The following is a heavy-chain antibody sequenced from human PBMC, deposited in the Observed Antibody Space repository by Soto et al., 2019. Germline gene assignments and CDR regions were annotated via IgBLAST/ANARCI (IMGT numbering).Heavy chain of an antibody. CDR3: ARGAEDTADFDY. Sequence: SETLSLTCTVSGGSISSGDYYWSWIRQPPGKGLEWIGYIYYSGSTYYNPSLKSRVTISVDTSKNQFSLKLSSVTAADTAVYYCARGAEDTADFDYWGQGTLVTVSS. V-gene: IGHV4-30-4*01. CDR2: IYYSGST. CDR1: GGSISSGDYY. J-gene: IGHJ4*02. D-gene: IGHD4-17*01.